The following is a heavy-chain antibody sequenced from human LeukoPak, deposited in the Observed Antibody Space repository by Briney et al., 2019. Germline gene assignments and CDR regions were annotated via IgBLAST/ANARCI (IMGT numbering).Heavy chain of an antibody. Sequence: ASVKVSCKASGYTFTSYYMHWVQQAPGQGLEWMGIINPSGGSTNYAQKFQGRVTMTRDTSTNTVYMELSSLRSEDTAVYYCARGPSITMVRGGQWYYYMDVWGKGTTVTISS. CDR2: INPSGGST. V-gene: IGHV1-46*01. J-gene: IGHJ6*03. CDR3: ARGPSITMVRGGQWYYYMDV. CDR1: GYTFTSYY. D-gene: IGHD3-10*01.